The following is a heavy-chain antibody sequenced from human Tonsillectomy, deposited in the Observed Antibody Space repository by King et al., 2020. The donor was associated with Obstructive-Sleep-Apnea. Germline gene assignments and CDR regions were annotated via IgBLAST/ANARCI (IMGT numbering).Heavy chain of an antibody. V-gene: IGHV4-31*03. CDR1: GGSISSGGYY. J-gene: IGHJ4*02. CDR3: ARVTYYYDSSGYYVFDY. CDR2: IYYSGST. Sequence: QLQESGPGLVKPSQTLSLTCTVSGGSISSGGYYWRWIRQHPGKGLEWIGYIYYSGSTYYNPSLKSRVTISVDTSKNMFSLKLSSVTAADTAVYYCARVTYYYDSSGYYVFDYWGQGTLVTVSS. D-gene: IGHD3-22*01.